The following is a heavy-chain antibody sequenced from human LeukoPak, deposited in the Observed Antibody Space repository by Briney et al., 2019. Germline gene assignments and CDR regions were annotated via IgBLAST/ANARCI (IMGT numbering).Heavy chain of an antibody. D-gene: IGHD6-6*01. J-gene: IGHJ5*02. Sequence: SETLSLTCTVSGGSISSGTYYWSWIRQPAGKGLEWIGRIYTSGSTNYNPSLKSRVPISVDTSKNQFSLKLSSVTAADTAVYYCARQEAARANWFDPWGQGTLVTVSS. CDR2: IYTSGST. V-gene: IGHV4-61*02. CDR1: GGSISSGTYY. CDR3: ARQEAARANWFDP.